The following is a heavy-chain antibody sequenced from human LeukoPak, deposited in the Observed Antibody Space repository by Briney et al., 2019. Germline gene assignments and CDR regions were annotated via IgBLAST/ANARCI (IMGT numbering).Heavy chain of an antibody. D-gene: IGHD3-10*01. CDR2: MNPNSGNT. Sequence: GASVKVSCKASGYTFTSYDINWVRQATGQGLEWLGWMNPNSGNTDYAQKFQGRVTMTRNTSISTAYMELSSLRSEDTAVYYCASATGSGSYFDAFDIWGQGTMVTVSS. J-gene: IGHJ3*02. CDR1: GYTFTSYD. CDR3: ASATGSGSYFDAFDI. V-gene: IGHV1-8*01.